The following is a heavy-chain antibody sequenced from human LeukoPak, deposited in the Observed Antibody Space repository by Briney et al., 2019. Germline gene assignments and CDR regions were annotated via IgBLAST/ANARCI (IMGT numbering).Heavy chain of an antibody. CDR2: INPHSGGT. J-gene: IGHJ3*02. V-gene: IGHV1-2*06. CDR3: VRHTSGTLHAFDI. Sequence: GASVKVSCKASGYTFTGYYMHWVRQAPGQGLEWMGRINPHSGGTNYAQKFQGRVTMTRDTSISTAYMELSRLRSDDTAVYYCVRHTSGTLHAFDIWGQGTMVTVSS. CDR1: GYTFTGYY. D-gene: IGHD2-2*01.